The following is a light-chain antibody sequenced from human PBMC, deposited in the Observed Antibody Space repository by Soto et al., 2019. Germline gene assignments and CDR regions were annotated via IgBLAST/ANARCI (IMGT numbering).Light chain of an antibody. CDR3: LQRSNWPPLLS. CDR2: DAS. V-gene: IGKV3-11*01. CDR1: QSVTTY. J-gene: IGKJ4*01. Sequence: EIVLTQSPATLSLSPGERATLSCRASQSVTTYLAWYQQKPGQAPRLLIYDASSRATGIPARFSGSGSGTDFPLTISSLEPEDCAFYYCLQRSNWPPLLSFGGGTKVEIK.